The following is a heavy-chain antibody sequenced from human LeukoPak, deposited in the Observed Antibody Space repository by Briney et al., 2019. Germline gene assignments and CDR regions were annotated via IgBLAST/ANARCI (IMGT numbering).Heavy chain of an antibody. V-gene: IGHV3-30-3*01. CDR1: GFTFSSYA. J-gene: IGHJ4*02. CDR3: ARDRLYCYDSSGYLDY. CDR2: ISYDGSNK. Sequence: GGSLRLSCAASGFTFSSYAMHWVRQAPGKGVEWVAVISYDGSNKYYADSVKGRFTISRDNSKNTLYLQMNSLRAEDTAVYYCARDRLYCYDSSGYLDYWGQGTLVTVS. D-gene: IGHD3-22*01.